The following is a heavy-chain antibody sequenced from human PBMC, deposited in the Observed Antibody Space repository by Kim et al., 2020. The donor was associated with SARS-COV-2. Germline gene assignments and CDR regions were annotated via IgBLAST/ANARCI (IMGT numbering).Heavy chain of an antibody. CDR1: GGSISSSSYY. V-gene: IGHV4-39*01. CDR3: ARHKNPRYFDL. CDR2: IYYSGST. J-gene: IGHJ2*01. Sequence: SETLSLTCTVSGGSISSSSYYWGWIRQPPGKGLEWIGSIYYSGSTYYNPSLKSRVTISVDTSKNQFSLKLSSVTAADTAVYYCARHKNPRYFDLWGRGTLVTVSS.